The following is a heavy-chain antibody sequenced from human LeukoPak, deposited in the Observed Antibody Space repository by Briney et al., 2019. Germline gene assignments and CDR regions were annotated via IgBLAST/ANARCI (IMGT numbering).Heavy chain of an antibody. CDR2: IIPIFGTA. CDR3: ARGENYDFWSGYFG. CDR1: GGTFSSYA. D-gene: IGHD3-3*01. J-gene: IGHJ4*02. Sequence: GASVKVSCKASGGTFSSYAISWVRQAPGQGLEWMGGIIPIFGTANYAQKFQGRVTITTDESTSTAYMELSSLRSEDTAVYYCARGENYDFWSGYFGWGQGTLVTVSS. V-gene: IGHV1-69*05.